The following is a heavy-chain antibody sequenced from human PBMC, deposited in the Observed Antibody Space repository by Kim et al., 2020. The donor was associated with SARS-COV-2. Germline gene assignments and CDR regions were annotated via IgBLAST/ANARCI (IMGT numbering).Heavy chain of an antibody. CDR1: GYTFTSYD. D-gene: IGHD3-9*01. J-gene: IGHJ6*02. CDR2: MNPNSGNT. V-gene: IGHV1-8*01. Sequence: ASVKVSCKASGYTFTSYDINWVRQATGQGLEWMGWMNPNSGNTGYAQKFQGRVTMTRDTSISTAYMELSSLRSEDTAVYYCARGWHPRLAAPIGTYYGMDVWGQGTTVTVSS. CDR3: ARGWHPRLAAPIGTYYGMDV.